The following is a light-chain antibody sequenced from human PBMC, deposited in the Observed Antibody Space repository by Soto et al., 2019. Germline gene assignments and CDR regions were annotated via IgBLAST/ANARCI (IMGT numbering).Light chain of an antibody. CDR3: SSYAGSNNFV. Sequence: QSALTQPPSASGSPGQSVTISCTGTSSDVGGYKYVAWYQQHPGKAPKLMIYEVSKRPSGVPDRFSGSKSGNTASLTVSGLQTEDEADYYCSSYAGSNNFVFGTGTKLTVL. V-gene: IGLV2-8*01. CDR2: EVS. J-gene: IGLJ1*01. CDR1: SSDVGGYKY.